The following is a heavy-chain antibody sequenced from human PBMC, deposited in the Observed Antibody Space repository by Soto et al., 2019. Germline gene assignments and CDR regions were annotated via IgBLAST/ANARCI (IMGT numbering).Heavy chain of an antibody. V-gene: IGHV1-2*04. D-gene: IGHD6-6*01. CDR2: INPNSGGT. J-gene: IGHJ4*02. Sequence: ASVKVSCKASGYTFTGYYMHWVRQAPGQGLEWMGWINPNSGGTNYAQKFQGWVTMTRDTSISTAYMELSRLRSDDTAVYYCARDLRSIAARRYYFDYWGQGTLVTVSS. CDR3: ARDLRSIAARRYYFDY. CDR1: GYTFTGYY.